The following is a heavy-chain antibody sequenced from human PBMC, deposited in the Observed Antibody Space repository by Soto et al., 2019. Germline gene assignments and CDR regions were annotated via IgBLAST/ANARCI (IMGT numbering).Heavy chain of an antibody. Sequence: EVQLLESGGGLVQPGGSLRLSCAASGFSFSSYAMSWVRQAPGKGLEWVSALSGSGGSTYYADSVKGRFTISRDNSRNTLSLQMSSLRAEDTAIYYCAKPAIAVAGRWSADFDIWGQGTMVTVSS. CDR3: AKPAIAVAGRWSADFDI. J-gene: IGHJ3*02. V-gene: IGHV3-23*01. D-gene: IGHD6-19*01. CDR1: GFSFSSYA. CDR2: LSGSGGST.